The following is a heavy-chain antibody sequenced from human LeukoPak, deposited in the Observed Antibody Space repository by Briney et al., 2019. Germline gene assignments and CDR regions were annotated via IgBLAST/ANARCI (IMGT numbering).Heavy chain of an antibody. CDR3: ARVISDCANFNCFKGYFDY. D-gene: IGHD5/OR15-5a*01. CDR2: INAGNGNT. V-gene: IGHV1-3*01. Sequence: ASVKVSCKASGYTFTNYAIHWVRQAPGQSLEWMGWINAGNGNTKYSLKFQARVTITRDTSANTAYMELSSLGSEDTTIYYCARVISDCANFNCFKGYFDYWGQGTPVTVSS. J-gene: IGHJ4*01. CDR1: GYTFTNYA.